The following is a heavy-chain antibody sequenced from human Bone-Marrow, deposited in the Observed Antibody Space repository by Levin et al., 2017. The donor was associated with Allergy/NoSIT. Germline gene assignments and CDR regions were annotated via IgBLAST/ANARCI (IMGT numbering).Heavy chain of an antibody. J-gene: IGHJ4*02. CDR3: AKDLKFYDTEAYFDL. Sequence: AGGSLRLSCAASGFTFGSHALSWVRQAPGKGPEWVASISGGGHSTFYIDSVMGRFTISRDDSKNMLSLQMNNLRVEDTAKYFCAKDLKFYDTEAYFDLWGRGTLVTVSS. CDR2: ISGGGHST. CDR1: GFTFGSHA. V-gene: IGHV3-23*01. D-gene: IGHD2/OR15-2a*01.